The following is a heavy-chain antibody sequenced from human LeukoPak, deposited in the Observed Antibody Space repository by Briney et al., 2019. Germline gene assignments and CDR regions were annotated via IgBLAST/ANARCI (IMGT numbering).Heavy chain of an antibody. CDR2: INSDGSST. D-gene: IGHD3-9*01. V-gene: IGHV3-74*01. J-gene: IGHJ4*02. Sequence: GGSLRLSCAASGFTFSSYWMHWVRQAPGKGLVWVSRINSDGSSTSYADSVKGRFTISRDNAKNTLYLQMNSLRAEDTAVYYCARDYDILTGYSNLNYWGQGTLVTVSS. CDR1: GFTFSSYW. CDR3: ARDYDILTGYSNLNY.